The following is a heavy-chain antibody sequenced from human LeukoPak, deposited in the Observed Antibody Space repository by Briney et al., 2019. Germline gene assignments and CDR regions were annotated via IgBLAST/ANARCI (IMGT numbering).Heavy chain of an antibody. CDR2: INTYNGNT. V-gene: IGHV1-18*01. Sequence: ASVKVSCKASGYTFTSYGITWVRQAPGQGLEWMGWINTYNGNTNYAQKLQGRVTMTTDTSTSTAYMELRSLRSDDTAVYYCARNSHGYSSGWLQFNFDYWGQGTLVTVSS. CDR3: ARNSHGYSSGWLQFNFDY. D-gene: IGHD6-19*01. CDR1: GYTFTSYG. J-gene: IGHJ4*02.